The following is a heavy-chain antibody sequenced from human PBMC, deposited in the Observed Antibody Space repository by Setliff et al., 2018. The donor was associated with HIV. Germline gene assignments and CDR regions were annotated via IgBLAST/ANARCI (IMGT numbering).Heavy chain of an antibody. CDR2: IYYSGST. V-gene: IGHV4-39*01. CDR3: TTIPRGYSSSWYLRSFDY. CDR1: GGSISSSSYF. Sequence: PSETLSLTCTVSGGSISSSSYFWGWIRQPPGKGLEWIGSIYYSGSTYYNPSLKSRLTISVDTSKNQFSLKLSSATAADTAVYYCTTIPRGYSSSWYLRSFDYWGQGTLVTVSS. D-gene: IGHD6-13*01. J-gene: IGHJ4*02.